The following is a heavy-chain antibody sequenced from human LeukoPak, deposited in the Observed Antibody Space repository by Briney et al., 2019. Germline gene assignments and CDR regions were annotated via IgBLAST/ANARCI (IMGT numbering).Heavy chain of an antibody. V-gene: IGHV4-34*01. D-gene: IGHD5-12*01. J-gene: IGHJ3*02. Sequence: KTSETLSLTCAVYGGSFSGYYWSWIRQPPGKGLEWIGEINHSGSTNYNPSLKSRVTISVDTSKNQFSLKLSSATAADTAVYYCARLWYSGYEYAFDIWGQGTMVTVSS. CDR1: GGSFSGYY. CDR2: INHSGST. CDR3: ARLWYSGYEYAFDI.